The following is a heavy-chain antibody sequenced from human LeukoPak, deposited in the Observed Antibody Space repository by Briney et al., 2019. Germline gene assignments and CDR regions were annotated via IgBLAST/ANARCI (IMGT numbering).Heavy chain of an antibody. Sequence: GASVKVSCKASRYIFTGYYIHWVRQAPGQGLEWMGWISAYNGNTNYAQKLQGRVTMTTDTSTSTAYMELRSLRSDGTAVYYCARGRSTYYYDSSPPFDYWGQGTLVTVSS. CDR3: ARGRSTYYYDSSPPFDY. CDR1: RYIFTGYY. D-gene: IGHD3-22*01. J-gene: IGHJ4*02. V-gene: IGHV1-18*04. CDR2: ISAYNGNT.